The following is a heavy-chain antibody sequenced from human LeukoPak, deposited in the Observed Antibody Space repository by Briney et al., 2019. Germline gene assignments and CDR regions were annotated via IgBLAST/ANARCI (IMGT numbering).Heavy chain of an antibody. CDR2: IYPGDSDT. J-gene: IGHJ4*02. CDR3: ARLIPFGSFVTDSSGWPPDGY. CDR1: GYSFTSYW. Sequence: GESLKISCKGSGYSFTSYWIGWVRQMPGKGLEWMGIIYPGDSDTRYSPSFQGQVTISADKSISTAYLQWSSLKASDTAMYYCARLIPFGSFVTDSSGWPPDGYWGQGTLVTVSS. V-gene: IGHV5-51*01. D-gene: IGHD6-19*01.